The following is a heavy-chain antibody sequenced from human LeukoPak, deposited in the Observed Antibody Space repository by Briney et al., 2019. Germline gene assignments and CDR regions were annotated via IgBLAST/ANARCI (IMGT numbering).Heavy chain of an antibody. D-gene: IGHD2-2*01. J-gene: IGHJ4*02. CDR2: ISSSSSYI. CDR3: ARDLPYHPIDY. Sequence: GGSLRLSRAASGFTFSSYSMNWVRQAPGKGLEWVSSISSSSSYIYYADSAKGRFTISRDNAKNSLYLQMNSLRAEDTAVYYCARDLPYHPIDYWGQGTLVTVSS. V-gene: IGHV3-21*01. CDR1: GFTFSSYS.